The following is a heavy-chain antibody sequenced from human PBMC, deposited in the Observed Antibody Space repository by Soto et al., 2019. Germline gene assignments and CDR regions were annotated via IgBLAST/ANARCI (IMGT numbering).Heavy chain of an antibody. CDR3: AKVLITMIVVPVLSN. CDR2: ILYDGSKE. J-gene: IGHJ4*02. Sequence: PGGSLRLSCTDSGFSFNTYVMDWVRQAPGKGLEWVARILYDGSKEYYADPVKGRFTISRDNSKNTLYLQMNSLRAEDTAVYYCAKVLITMIVVPVLSNWGQGTLVTVSS. CDR1: GFSFNTYV. V-gene: IGHV3-30*18. D-gene: IGHD3-22*01.